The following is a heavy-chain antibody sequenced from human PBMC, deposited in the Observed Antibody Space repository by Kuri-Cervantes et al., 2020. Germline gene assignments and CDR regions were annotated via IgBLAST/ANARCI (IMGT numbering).Heavy chain of an antibody. CDR2: ISSSSSTI. J-gene: IGHJ6*02. CDR3: ARDAYGSYFRRYGMDV. V-gene: IGHV3-48*01. Sequence: GGSLRLSCAASGFSFSSYCMNWVRQAPGKGLEWVSYISSSSSTIYYADSVKGRFTISRDKAKNSLYLQMNSLRAEDTAVYYCARDAYGSYFRRYGMDVWGQGTTVTVSS. CDR1: GFSFSSYC. D-gene: IGHD1-26*01.